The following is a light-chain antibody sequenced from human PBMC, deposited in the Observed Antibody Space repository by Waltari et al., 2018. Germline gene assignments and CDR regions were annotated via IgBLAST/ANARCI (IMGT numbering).Light chain of an antibody. CDR2: SNN. J-gene: IGLJ3*02. CDR1: SSHIGSNT. CDR3: APWDDSLNGWV. Sequence: QSVLTQPPSASGTPGQRVTISCSGSSSHIGSNTVNWYQQLPGAAPKLLIYSNNQRPSGVPDRFSGSKSGTSASLAIDGLQSEDEADYYCAPWDDSLNGWVFCGGTKLTVL. V-gene: IGLV1-44*01.